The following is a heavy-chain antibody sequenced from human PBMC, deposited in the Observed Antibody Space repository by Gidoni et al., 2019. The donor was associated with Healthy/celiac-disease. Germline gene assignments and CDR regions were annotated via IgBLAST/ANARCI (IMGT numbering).Heavy chain of an antibody. Sequence: EVQLVESGGGLVKPGGSLRLSCAASGFTFSSYSLNWVRQAPGKGLEWVSSISSSSSYIYYADSVKGRFTISRDNAKNSLYLQMNSLRAEDTAVYYCARAGYGDYDYGMDVWGQGTTVTVSS. CDR3: ARAGYGDYDYGMDV. J-gene: IGHJ6*02. D-gene: IGHD4-17*01. V-gene: IGHV3-21*01. CDR2: ISSSSSYI. CDR1: GFTFSSYS.